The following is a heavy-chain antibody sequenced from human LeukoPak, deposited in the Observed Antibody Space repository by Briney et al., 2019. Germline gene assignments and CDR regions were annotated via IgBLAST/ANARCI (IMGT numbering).Heavy chain of an antibody. J-gene: IGHJ4*02. D-gene: IGHD3-10*01. CDR1: GGSISSGDYY. V-gene: IGHV4-30-4*01. CDR3: ARVWFGELSIFDY. CDR2: IYYSGST. Sequence: SQTLSLTCTVSGGSISSGDYYWSWIRQPPGKGLEWIGYIYYSGSTYYNPSLKSRVTISVDTSKNQFSLKLSSVTAADTAAYYCARVWFGELSIFDYWGQGTLVTVSS.